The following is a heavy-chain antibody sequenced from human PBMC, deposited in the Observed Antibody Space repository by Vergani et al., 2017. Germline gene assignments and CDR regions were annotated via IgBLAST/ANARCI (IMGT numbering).Heavy chain of an antibody. CDR2: MNPNSGNT. Sequence: QVQLVQSGAEVKKPGASVKVSCKASGYTFTSYDINWVRQATGQGLEWMGWMNPNSGNTGYAQKFQGRVTMTRNTSISTAYMELSSLRSEDTAVYYCAGGGSSWYYYYYYYMDVWGKGTTVTVSS. D-gene: IGHD6-13*01. CDR1: GYTFTSYD. V-gene: IGHV1-8*01. J-gene: IGHJ6*03. CDR3: AGGGSSWYYYYYYYMDV.